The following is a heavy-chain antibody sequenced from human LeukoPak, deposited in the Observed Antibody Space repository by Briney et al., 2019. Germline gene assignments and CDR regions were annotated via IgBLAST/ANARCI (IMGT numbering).Heavy chain of an antibody. D-gene: IGHD6-19*01. CDR3: AKDLAGTKSPRYYGMDV. CDR2: ISGSGGST. CDR1: GFTFSSYA. Sequence: GGSLRLSCAASGFTFSSYAMSWVRQAPGKGLEWVSAISGSGGSTYYADSVKGRFTISRDNSKNTLYLQMNSLRAEDTAVYYCAKDLAGTKSPRYYGMDVWGQGTTVTVSS. J-gene: IGHJ6*02. V-gene: IGHV3-23*01.